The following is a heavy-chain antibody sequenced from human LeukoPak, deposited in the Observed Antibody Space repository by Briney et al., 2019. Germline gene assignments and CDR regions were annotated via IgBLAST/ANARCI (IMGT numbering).Heavy chain of an antibody. V-gene: IGHV1-69*05. J-gene: IGHJ3*02. Sequence: GSSVKVSCKASGGTFSSYAISWVRQAPGQGLEWMGRIIPIFGTGNYAQKFQGRVTITTDESTSTAYMELSSLRSEDTAVYYCARESRLYDSSGYYYVHAFDIWGQGTMVTVSS. CDR1: GGTFSSYA. CDR3: ARESRLYDSSGYYYVHAFDI. D-gene: IGHD3-22*01. CDR2: IIPIFGTG.